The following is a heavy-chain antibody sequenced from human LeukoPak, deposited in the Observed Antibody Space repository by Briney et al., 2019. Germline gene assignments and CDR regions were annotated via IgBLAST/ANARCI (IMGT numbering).Heavy chain of an antibody. CDR2: INPNSGGT. V-gene: IGHV1-2*04. CDR3: ARGGDYGDYGDAFDI. CDR1: GYTFTGYY. J-gene: IGHJ3*02. Sequence: ASVKVSCKASGYTFTGYYMHWVRQAPGQGLEWMGWINPNSGGTNYAQKFQGWVTMTRDTSISTAYMELSRLRSDDTAVYYCARGGDYGDYGDAFDIWGQGTMVTVSS. D-gene: IGHD4-17*01.